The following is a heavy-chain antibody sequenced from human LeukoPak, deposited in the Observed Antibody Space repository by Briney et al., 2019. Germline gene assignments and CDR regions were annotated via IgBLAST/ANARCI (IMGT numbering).Heavy chain of an antibody. D-gene: IGHD1-26*01. CDR2: IYTSGST. J-gene: IGHJ4*02. CDR3: ARSRVGATPYFDY. Sequence: PSETLSLTCTVSGGSISSYYWSRIRQPPGKGLEWIGYIYTSGSTNYNPSLKSRVTISVDTSKNQFSLKLSSVTAADTALYYCARSRVGATPYFDYWGQGTLVTVSS. CDR1: GGSISSYY. V-gene: IGHV4-4*09.